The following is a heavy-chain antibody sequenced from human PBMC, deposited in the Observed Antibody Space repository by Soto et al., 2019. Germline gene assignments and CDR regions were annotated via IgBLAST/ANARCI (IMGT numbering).Heavy chain of an antibody. CDR2: IFYGGGT. J-gene: IGHJ3*02. V-gene: IGHV4-59*11. Sequence: ASETLSLTCTVSGDSIGSHRLNWVRQSPGKGLEWIGYIFYGGGTKYNPFLKSRVTISLDTSKNQFSLKLSSVTAADTAVYYCARDPTGFDAFDIWGQGTVVTVSS. CDR1: GDSIGSHR. D-gene: IGHD3-9*01. CDR3: ARDPTGFDAFDI.